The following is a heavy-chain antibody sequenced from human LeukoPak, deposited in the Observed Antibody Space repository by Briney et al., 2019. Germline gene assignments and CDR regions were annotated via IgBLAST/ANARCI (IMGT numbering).Heavy chain of an antibody. CDR1: GFSFDDYG. Sequence: GGSLRLSCAASGFSFDDYGMSWVRQAPGKGLEWVSGINWNGGRTGYADSVKGRFTISRDNAKNSLYLQMNSLRAEDTALYYCARGTLKAAATDFDYWGQGTLVTVSS. CDR2: INWNGGRT. CDR3: ARGTLKAAATDFDY. V-gene: IGHV3-20*04. J-gene: IGHJ4*02. D-gene: IGHD6-13*01.